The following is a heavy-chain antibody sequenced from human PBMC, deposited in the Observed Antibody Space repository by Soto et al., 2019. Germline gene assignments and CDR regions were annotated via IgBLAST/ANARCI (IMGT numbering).Heavy chain of an antibody. Sequence: PGESLKISCKASGYSFTTYWIGWVRQMPGKGLEWMGIIYPGDSDTRYSPSFQGQVTISADKSISTAYLQWSSRKASDSAMFYCARKDIAGNSVDFWGQGTLVTVSS. CDR1: GYSFTTYW. V-gene: IGHV5-51*01. D-gene: IGHD6-13*01. CDR2: IYPGDSDT. CDR3: ARKDIAGNSVDF. J-gene: IGHJ4*02.